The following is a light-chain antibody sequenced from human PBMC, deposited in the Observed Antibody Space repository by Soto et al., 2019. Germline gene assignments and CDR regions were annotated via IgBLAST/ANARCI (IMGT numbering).Light chain of an antibody. J-gene: IGLJ2*01. V-gene: IGLV1-51*02. CDR3: GTWDSSLSVGV. CDR1: SSNLGNNY. Sequence: QSVLTQPPSVSAAPGQKVTISCSGSSSNLGNNYVSWYQQLPGTAPKLLIYENNKRPSGIPDRFSGSKSGTSATLGITGLQTGDEADYYCGTWDSSLSVGVFGGGTKLTVL. CDR2: ENN.